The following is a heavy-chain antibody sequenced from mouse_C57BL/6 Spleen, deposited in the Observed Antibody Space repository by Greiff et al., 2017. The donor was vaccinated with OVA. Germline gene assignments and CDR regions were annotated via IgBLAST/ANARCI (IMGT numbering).Heavy chain of an antibody. CDR3: ARFFYYGSSFDV. V-gene: IGHV1-69*01. CDR2: IDPSDSYT. D-gene: IGHD1-1*01. CDR1: GYTFTSYW. J-gene: IGHJ1*03. Sequence: VQLQQSGAELVMPGASVKLSCKASGYTFTSYWMHWVKQRPGQGLEWIGEIDPSDSYTNYNQKFKGKSTLTVDKSSSTAYMQLSSLTSEDSAVYYCARFFYYGSSFDVWGTGTTVTVSS.